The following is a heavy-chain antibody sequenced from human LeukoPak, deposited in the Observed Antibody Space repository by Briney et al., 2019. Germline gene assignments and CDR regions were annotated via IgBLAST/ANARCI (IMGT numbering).Heavy chain of an antibody. CDR2: ISYDGSNK. J-gene: IGHJ4*02. CDR1: GFTFSSYG. D-gene: IGHD3-10*01. Sequence: PGRSLRLSCAASGFTFSSYGMHWVRQAPGKGLEWVAVISYDGSNKYYAGSVKRRFTISRDNSKNTLYLQMNSLRAEDTAVYYCAKDGVLPRGGLGYFDYWGQGTLVTVSS. V-gene: IGHV3-30*18. CDR3: AKDGVLPRGGLGYFDY.